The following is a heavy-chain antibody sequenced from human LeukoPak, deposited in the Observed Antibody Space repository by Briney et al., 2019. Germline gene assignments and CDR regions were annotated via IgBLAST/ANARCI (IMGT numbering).Heavy chain of an antibody. CDR3: AKDPHTGIAPGY. CDR1: GDSITNSHW. J-gene: IGHJ4*02. CDR2: IYLSGDT. D-gene: IGHD5-18*01. Sequence: SETLSLTCAVSGDSITNSHWWSWVRQPPGKGLEWIGVIYLSGDTDYNPSLKSRVTISIDKSKNQFSLKLTYVTAADTAVYYRAKDPHTGIAPGYWGQGTLVTVSS. V-gene: IGHV4-4*02.